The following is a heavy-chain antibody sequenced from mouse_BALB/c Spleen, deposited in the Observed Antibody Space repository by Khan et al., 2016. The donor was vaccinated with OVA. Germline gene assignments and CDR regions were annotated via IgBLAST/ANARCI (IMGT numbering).Heavy chain of an antibody. V-gene: IGHV2-6-7*01. CDR3: ARAYYGNYREAMDY. J-gene: IGHJ4*01. CDR1: GFSLTGNG. D-gene: IGHD2-10*01. Sequence: GEMKEEGPGLVAASQSLSITCTVSGFSLTGNGVNWVRQPPGKGLEWLGMIWGDGSTDYNSALKSRLILSKDNSKSQVFLKMNSLQTDDTARYYYARAYYGNYREAMDYWGQGTSVTVSS. CDR2: IWGDGST.